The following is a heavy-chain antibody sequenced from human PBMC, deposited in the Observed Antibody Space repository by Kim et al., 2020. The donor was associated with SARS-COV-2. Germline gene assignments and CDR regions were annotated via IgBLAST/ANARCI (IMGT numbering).Heavy chain of an antibody. V-gene: IGHV3-30*18. CDR3: AKEAPFWSGYYSAFFDY. D-gene: IGHD3-3*01. CDR1: GFTFSSYG. CDR2: ISYDGSNK. Sequence: GGSLRLSCAASGFTFSSYGMHWVRQAPGKGLEWVAVISYDGSNKYYADSVKGRFTISRDNSKNTLYLQMNSLRAEDTAVYYCAKEAPFWSGYYSAFFDYWGQGTLVTVSS. J-gene: IGHJ4*02.